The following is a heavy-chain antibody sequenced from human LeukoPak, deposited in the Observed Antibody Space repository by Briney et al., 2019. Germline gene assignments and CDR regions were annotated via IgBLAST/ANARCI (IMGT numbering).Heavy chain of an antibody. Sequence: PGRSLRLSCAASGFTFSTYAMHWVSQAPGKGLEWVAVISYDGRSKYYADSGKGPFTISRDNSKNTLYLQMNSLRAEDTAVYYCAREWDQGYYDSSGYWLSYGMDVWGQGTTVTVSS. CDR1: GFTFSTYA. CDR3: AREWDQGYYDSSGYWLSYGMDV. V-gene: IGHV3-30*04. D-gene: IGHD3-22*01. J-gene: IGHJ6*02. CDR2: ISYDGRSK.